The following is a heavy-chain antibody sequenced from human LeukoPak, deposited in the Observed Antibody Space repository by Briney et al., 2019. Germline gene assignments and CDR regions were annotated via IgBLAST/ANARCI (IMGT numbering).Heavy chain of an antibody. CDR1: GFTFDDYA. Sequence: GGSLRLSCAASGFTFDDYAMHWVRQAPGKGLEWVSGISWNSGSIGYADSVKGRFTTSRDNAKNSLYLQMNSLRAEDTALYYCAKSPLYDILTGIDDWGQGTLVTVSS. D-gene: IGHD3-9*01. V-gene: IGHV3-9*01. CDR3: AKSPLYDILTGIDD. CDR2: ISWNSGSI. J-gene: IGHJ4*02.